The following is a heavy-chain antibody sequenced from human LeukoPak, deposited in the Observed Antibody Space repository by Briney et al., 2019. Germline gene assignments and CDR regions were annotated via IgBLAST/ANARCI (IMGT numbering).Heavy chain of an antibody. CDR2: ISSSGSTI. Sequence: GGSLRLSCAASGFTFSSYEMNWVRQAPGKGLEWVSYISSSGSTIYYVDSVKGRFTISRGNAKNSLYLQMNSLRAENTAVYYCARAIRGGRYFDWHYYFDYWGQGTLVTVSS. CDR1: GFTFSSYE. CDR3: ARAIRGGRYFDWHYYFDY. V-gene: IGHV3-48*03. D-gene: IGHD3-9*01. J-gene: IGHJ4*02.